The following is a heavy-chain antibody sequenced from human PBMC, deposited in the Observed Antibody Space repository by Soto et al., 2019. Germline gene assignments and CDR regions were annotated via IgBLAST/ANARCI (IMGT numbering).Heavy chain of an antibody. J-gene: IGHJ4*02. CDR2: IYYSGST. CDR1: GGSVRSGCFY. Sequence: PSETPSPPRTVSGGSVRSGCFYLGWIRQPAGKGLEWIGYIYYSGSTNYNPSLKSRVTISVDTSKNQFSLKLSSVTAADTAVYYCARGEGYLDYWGQGTLVTVSS. V-gene: IGHV4-61*01. CDR3: ARGEGYLDY.